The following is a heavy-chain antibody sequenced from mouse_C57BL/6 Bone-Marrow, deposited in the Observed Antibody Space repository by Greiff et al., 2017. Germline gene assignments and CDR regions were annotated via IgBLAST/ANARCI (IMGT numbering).Heavy chain of an antibody. Sequence: VQLQQSGAELVMPGASVKLSCKASGYTFTSYWMHWVKQRPGQGLEWIGEIDPSDSYTNYNQKFKGKSRLTVDKSSSTAYMQLSSLTSEDSAVYYCARRAIYYYGSSYYAMDYWGQGTSVTVSS. CDR1: GYTFTSYW. J-gene: IGHJ4*01. V-gene: IGHV1-69*01. CDR2: IDPSDSYT. CDR3: ARRAIYYYGSSYYAMDY. D-gene: IGHD1-1*01.